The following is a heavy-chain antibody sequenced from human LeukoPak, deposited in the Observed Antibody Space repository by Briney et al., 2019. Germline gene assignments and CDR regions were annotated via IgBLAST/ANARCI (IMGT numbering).Heavy chain of an antibody. D-gene: IGHD2-2*01. CDR2: IIPIFGTA. Sequence: GASVKVSCKASGGTFSSYAISWVRQAPGQGLEWMGGIIPIFGTANYAQKFQGRVTITTDESTSTAYMELSSLRSEDTAVYYCARAGEDIVVVPAATNYYYMDVWGKGTTVTVSS. V-gene: IGHV1-69*05. CDR3: ARAGEDIVVVPAATNYYYMDV. CDR1: GGTFSSYA. J-gene: IGHJ6*03.